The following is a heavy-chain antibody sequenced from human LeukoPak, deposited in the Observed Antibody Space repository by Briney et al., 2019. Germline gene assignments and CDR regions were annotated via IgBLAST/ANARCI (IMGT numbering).Heavy chain of an antibody. Sequence: GGSLRLSCAASGFTFSSYAMSWVRQAPREGLEWVSALSGSGGITDYADSVKGRFTISRDNSKNTLYLQMNSLRAEDTAVYYCAKSAAAAGVNWFDPWGQGTLVTVSS. J-gene: IGHJ5*02. CDR3: AKSAAAAGVNWFDP. CDR1: GFTFSSYA. D-gene: IGHD6-13*01. V-gene: IGHV3-23*01. CDR2: LSGSGGIT.